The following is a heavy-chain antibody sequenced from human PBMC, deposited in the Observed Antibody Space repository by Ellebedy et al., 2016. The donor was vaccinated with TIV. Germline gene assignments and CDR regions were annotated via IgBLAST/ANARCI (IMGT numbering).Heavy chain of an antibody. Sequence: GESLKISCAASGFTFTSYSMNWVRQAPGKWLEWISYISNSDTIYYADSVRGRFTISRDKAKKSVYLQMNSLRVDDTGVYYCARDAMIWIFDSWGQGTLVTVSS. D-gene: IGHD3-22*01. J-gene: IGHJ4*02. CDR2: ISNSDTI. V-gene: IGHV3-48*01. CDR1: GFTFTSYS. CDR3: ARDAMIWIFDS.